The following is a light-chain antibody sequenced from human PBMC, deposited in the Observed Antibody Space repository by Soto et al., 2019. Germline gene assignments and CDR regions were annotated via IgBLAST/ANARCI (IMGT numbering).Light chain of an antibody. CDR1: SSDVGSYNY. CDR3: SSYTSSSSQV. V-gene: IGLV2-14*01. CDR2: EVS. J-gene: IGLJ1*01. Sequence: QSALTQPASVSGSPGQSITISCTGTSSDVGSYNYVSWYQQHPDKAPKLMIYEVSNRPSGVSNRFSGSKSGNTASLTISGLQAEDEADYYCSSYTSSSSQVFGTGTKLTVL.